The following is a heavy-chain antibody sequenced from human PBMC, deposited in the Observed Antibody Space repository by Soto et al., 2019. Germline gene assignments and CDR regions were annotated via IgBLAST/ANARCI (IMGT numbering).Heavy chain of an antibody. CDR1: GYTFTSYY. Sequence: ASVKVSCKASGYTFTSYYMHWVRQAPGQGLEWMGIINPSGGSTSYAQKFQGRVTMTRDTSTSTVYMELSSLRSEDTAVYYCARAKLTFGGGIVIGSAFDIWGQGTMVTVSS. J-gene: IGHJ3*02. CDR3: ARAKLTFGGGIVIGSAFDI. D-gene: IGHD3-16*02. CDR2: INPSGGST. V-gene: IGHV1-46*03.